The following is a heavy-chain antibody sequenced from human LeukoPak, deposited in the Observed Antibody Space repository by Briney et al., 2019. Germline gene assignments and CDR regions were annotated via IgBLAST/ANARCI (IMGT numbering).Heavy chain of an antibody. D-gene: IGHD5-12*01. Sequence: GESLSISCKGSGYSFTSYWTSWVRQMPGKGLEWMGRIDPSDAYTNYSPSFQGHVTISADKSISTAYLQWSSLKASDTAMYYCARIGPAVATISSDYWGQGTLVTVSS. V-gene: IGHV5-10-1*01. CDR1: GYSFTSYW. CDR3: ARIGPAVATISSDY. J-gene: IGHJ4*02. CDR2: IDPSDAYT.